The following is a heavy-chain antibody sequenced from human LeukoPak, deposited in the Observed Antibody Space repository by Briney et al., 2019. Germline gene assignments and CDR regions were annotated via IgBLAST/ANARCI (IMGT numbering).Heavy chain of an antibody. CDR1: GYRFTNYW. Sequence: PGESLKISGKGSGYRFTNYWISWVRKMPGKGLELMGRIDPSDSYTNYSPSFQGHVTISADKSSSIAYLQWSSLKASDTAMYYCARHDDSAMITPYHYWGQGTLVTVSS. CDR3: ARHDDSAMITPYHY. J-gene: IGHJ4*02. CDR2: IDPSDSYT. V-gene: IGHV5-10-1*01. D-gene: IGHD5-18*01.